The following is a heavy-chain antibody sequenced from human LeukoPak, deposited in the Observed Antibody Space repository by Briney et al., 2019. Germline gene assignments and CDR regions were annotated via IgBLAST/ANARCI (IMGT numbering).Heavy chain of an antibody. D-gene: IGHD5-12*01. Sequence: ASVKVSCKASGYTFTSFGISWVRQAPGQGLEWMGWISAYNGNKNYVQKFQGRVTMTEDTSTDTAYMELSSLRSEDTAVYYCATVDGYNPDYWGQGTLVTVSS. J-gene: IGHJ4*02. CDR1: GYTFTSFG. V-gene: IGHV1-18*01. CDR3: ATVDGYNPDY. CDR2: ISAYNGNK.